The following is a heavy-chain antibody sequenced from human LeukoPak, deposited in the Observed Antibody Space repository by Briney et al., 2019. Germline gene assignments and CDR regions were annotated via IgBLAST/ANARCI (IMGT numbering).Heavy chain of an antibody. J-gene: IGHJ4*02. Sequence: GGSLRLSCAASGFTFSSIAMSCVRQAPDKGLEWVSTISGSGGGTYYADSVQGRFTISRDDSKNTLYLQMNSLRADDTAVYYCAKDLGRYRNNFFDYWGQGTLVTVSS. D-gene: IGHD1-26*01. CDR2: ISGSGGGT. CDR3: AKDLGRYRNNFFDY. V-gene: IGHV3-23*01. CDR1: GFTFSSIA.